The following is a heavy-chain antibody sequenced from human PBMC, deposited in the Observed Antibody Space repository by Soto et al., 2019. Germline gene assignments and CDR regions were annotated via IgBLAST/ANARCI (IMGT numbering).Heavy chain of an antibody. Sequence: ASVKVSCKASGYTFASYYMHWVRQAPGQGLERMGIINPSGGSTSYAQKFQGRVTMTRDTSTSTVYMELSSLRSEDTAVYYCARVVGEGKALVYGPNWFDPWGQGTLVTVSS. V-gene: IGHV1-46*01. J-gene: IGHJ5*02. D-gene: IGHD2-8*01. CDR2: INPSGGST. CDR1: GYTFASYY. CDR3: ARVVGEGKALVYGPNWFDP.